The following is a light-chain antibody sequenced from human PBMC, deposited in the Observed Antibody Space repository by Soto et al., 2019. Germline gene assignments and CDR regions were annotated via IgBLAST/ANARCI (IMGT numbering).Light chain of an antibody. CDR3: QQYNSYSPIT. J-gene: IGKJ5*01. CDR1: QSISRW. V-gene: IGKV1-5*01. CDR2: DAA. Sequence: DFQMTQSPSTLSASVGDRVTITCRASQSISRWLAWYQQKPGKAPTLLILDAASLQSGVSSRFSGSGSGIEFTLTISNVQPDDFATYYCQQYNSYSPITFGQGTRLEIK.